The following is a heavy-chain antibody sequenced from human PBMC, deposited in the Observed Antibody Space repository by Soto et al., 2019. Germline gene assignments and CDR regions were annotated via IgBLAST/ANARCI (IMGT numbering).Heavy chain of an antibody. CDR2: IYYSGST. CDR1: GGSVSSGSYY. Sequence: SETLSLTCTVSGGSVSSGSYYWSWIRQPPGKGLEWIGYIYYSGSTNYNPSLKSRVTISVDTSKNQFSLKLSSVTAADTAVYYCAREGYGGNSGGIDYWGQGTLVTVSS. J-gene: IGHJ4*02. D-gene: IGHD4-17*01. V-gene: IGHV4-61*01. CDR3: AREGYGGNSGGIDY.